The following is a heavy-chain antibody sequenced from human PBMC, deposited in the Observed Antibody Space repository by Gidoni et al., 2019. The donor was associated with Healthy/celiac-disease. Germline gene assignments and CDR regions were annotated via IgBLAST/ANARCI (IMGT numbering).Heavy chain of an antibody. V-gene: IGHV1-69*01. Sequence: QVQLVQSGAEVKKPGSSVKVSCKASGGTCSSDAISWVRQAPGQGLEWMGGIIPLFGTANYAQKFQGRVTITAAQSPSTAYMELSSLRSEDTAVYYCARERGVYYYDSSGYYYDYWGQGTLVTVSS. CDR1: GGTCSSDA. CDR2: IIPLFGTA. CDR3: ARERGVYYYDSSGYYYDY. D-gene: IGHD3-22*01. J-gene: IGHJ4*02.